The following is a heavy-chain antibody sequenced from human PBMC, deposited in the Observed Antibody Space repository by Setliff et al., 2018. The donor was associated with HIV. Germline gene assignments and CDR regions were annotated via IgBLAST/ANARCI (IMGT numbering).Heavy chain of an antibody. CDR3: ARHLYYYDNNGYLQPYYDMVV. Sequence: SETLSLTCTVSGGSISSYYWSWIRQPPGKGLEWVGYIYYSGSTTYNPSLKSRVTLSVGTSKNQFSLKLSSVTAADTAVYYCARHLYYYDNNGYLQPYYDMVVWGKGTTVTVSS. CDR1: GGSISSYY. CDR2: IYYSGST. D-gene: IGHD3-22*01. J-gene: IGHJ6*03. V-gene: IGHV4-59*08.